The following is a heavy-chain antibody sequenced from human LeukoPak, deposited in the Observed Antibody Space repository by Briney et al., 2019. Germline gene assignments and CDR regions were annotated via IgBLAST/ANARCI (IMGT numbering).Heavy chain of an antibody. CDR3: AKDFLQFDSSEKYYEDTFDV. D-gene: IGHD3-22*01. J-gene: IGHJ3*01. CDR1: GFTFSDNA. Sequence: PGGSLRLSCAASGFTFSDNAMSWVRQAPGKGLEWVSTISGSGGITYYADAVKGRFTISRDTSKNTLYLQMNSLRDEDTAVYYCAKDFLQFDSSEKYYEDTFDVWGQGTMVTVSS. V-gene: IGHV3-23*01. CDR2: ISGSGGIT.